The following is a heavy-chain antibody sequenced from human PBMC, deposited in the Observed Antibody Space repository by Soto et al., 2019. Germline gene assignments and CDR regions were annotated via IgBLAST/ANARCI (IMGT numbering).Heavy chain of an antibody. J-gene: IGHJ4*02. V-gene: IGHV3-53*01. D-gene: IGHD2-21*01. CDR2: IYSGGNP. Sequence: EERLVQSGGGLVQPGGSLRLSCAASGFSVGGNYMSWVRQAPGKGLELVSLIYSGGNPFYADSMKGRFTLSRDNSNNMLYLQMGSLRAEYTAVYYCARGPNSDCWGQGTLVIVSS. CDR1: GFSVGGNY. CDR3: ARGPNSDC.